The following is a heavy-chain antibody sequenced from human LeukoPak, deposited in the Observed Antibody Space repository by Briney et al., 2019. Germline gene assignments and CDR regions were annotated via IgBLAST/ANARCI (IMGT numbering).Heavy chain of an antibody. D-gene: IGHD3-22*01. CDR1: GFSFSSYA. V-gene: IGHV3-23*01. CDR3: AKGSYYDSSGSFYFDY. J-gene: IGHJ4*02. CDR2: ISGSGDNT. Sequence: PGGCLCLSCAASGFSFSSYAMCWVRQVAGGGLGWVSGISGSGDNTYYADSVKGRFTISRDNSKNTLYVQVNSLGTEDTAAYYCAKGSYYDSSGSFYFDYWGQGTLVTVSS.